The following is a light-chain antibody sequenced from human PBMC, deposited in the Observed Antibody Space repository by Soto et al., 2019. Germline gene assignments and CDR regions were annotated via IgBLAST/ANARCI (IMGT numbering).Light chain of an antibody. Sequence: DIQMTQSPSTLSASLGDRVTSTCRASQSISSWLAWYQQKPGKAPKLLIYDASSLESGVPSRFSGSGSGTEFTLTISSLQPDDFATYYCQQYNSYSPTFGQGTKVDI. V-gene: IGKV1-5*01. CDR1: QSISSW. CDR3: QQYNSYSPT. CDR2: DAS. J-gene: IGKJ1*01.